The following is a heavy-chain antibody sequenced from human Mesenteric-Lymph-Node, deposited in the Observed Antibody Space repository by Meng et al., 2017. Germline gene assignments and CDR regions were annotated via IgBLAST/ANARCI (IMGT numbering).Heavy chain of an antibody. CDR3: ARDSSHTPVLRYFDWLGYPDY. D-gene: IGHD3-9*01. CDR1: GFTFSSYA. J-gene: IGHJ4*02. V-gene: IGHV3-30*04. CDR2: ISYDGSNK. Sequence: GGSLRLSCAASGFTFSSYAMHWVRQAPGKGLEWVAVISYDGSNKYYADSVKGRFTISRDNSKNTLYLQMNSLRAEDTAVYYCARDSSHTPVLRYFDWLGYPDYWGQGTLVTVSS.